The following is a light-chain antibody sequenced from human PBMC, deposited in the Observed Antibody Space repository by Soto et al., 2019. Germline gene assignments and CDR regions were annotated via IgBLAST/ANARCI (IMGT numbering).Light chain of an antibody. CDR3: HQYGTSRPIT. CDR1: QSIFSNY. CDR2: GAS. V-gene: IGKV3-20*01. J-gene: IGKJ4*02. Sequence: EVVLRQSPGTLSLSPGERATLSCRASQSIFSNYLAWYQQKPGQAPRLLIYGASNRATGIPDRFSGSASGTHFTLTINRLEPEDFAVYYCHQYGTSRPITFGGGTKVELK.